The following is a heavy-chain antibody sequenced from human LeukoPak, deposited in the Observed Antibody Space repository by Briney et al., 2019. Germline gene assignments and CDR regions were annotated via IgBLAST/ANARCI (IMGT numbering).Heavy chain of an antibody. CDR2: MNPNSGNT. CDR1: GYTFTSYD. Sequence: GASVKVSCKASGYTFTSYDINWVRQATGQGLEWMGWMNPNSGNTGYAQKFQGRVTMTRNTSISTAYMELSSLRSEDTAVYYCARPGQEAYQRNPRNYYGMDVWGQGTTVTVSS. CDR3: ARPGQEAYQRNPRNYYGMDV. J-gene: IGHJ6*02. V-gene: IGHV1-8*01. D-gene: IGHD2-2*01.